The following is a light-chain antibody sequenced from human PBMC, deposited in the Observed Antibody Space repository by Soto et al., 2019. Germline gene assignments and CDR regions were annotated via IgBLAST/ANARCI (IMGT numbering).Light chain of an antibody. V-gene: IGKV3-20*01. CDR3: QQYGTSPPTWT. J-gene: IGKJ1*01. CDR2: AIS. Sequence: EIVLTQSPGTLSLSTGERATLSCRASQSVSSNYLAWYHQKPGQAPRLLIYAISRRATGIPDRFSGSGSGTDFTLTISRLEPEDFAVYYCQQYGTSPPTWTFGQGTKVDIK. CDR1: QSVSSNY.